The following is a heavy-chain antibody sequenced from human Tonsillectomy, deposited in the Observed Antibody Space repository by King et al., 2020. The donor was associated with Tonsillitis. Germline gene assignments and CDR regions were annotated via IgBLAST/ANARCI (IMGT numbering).Heavy chain of an antibody. D-gene: IGHD4-23*01. CDR3: ARGGVTHQNYYYGMDV. CDR1: GFTFSSYA. J-gene: IGHJ6*02. CDR2: ISYDGSNK. V-gene: IGHV3-30-3*01. Sequence: VQLVESGGGVVQPGRSLRLSCAASGFTFSSYAMHWVRQAPGKGLEWVAVISYDGSNKYYADSVKGRFTISRDNSKNTLYLQRNSLRAEDTAVYYCARGGVTHQNYYYGMDVWGQGTTVTVSS.